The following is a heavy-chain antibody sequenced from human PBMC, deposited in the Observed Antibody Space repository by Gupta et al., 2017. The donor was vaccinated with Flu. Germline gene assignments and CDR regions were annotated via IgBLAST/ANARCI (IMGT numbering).Heavy chain of an antibody. CDR2: IRSKANSYAT. D-gene: IGHD4-17*01. V-gene: IGHV3-73*02. CDR3: TRPYGDYVGLF. Sequence: EVQLVESGGGLVQPGGSLKLSCAASGFNFSGSATHWVRQASGKGLEWVGRIRSKANSYATAYAASVKGRFTISRDDSKNTAYLQMNSLKTEDTAVYYCTRPYGDYVGLFWGQGTLVTVSS. J-gene: IGHJ4*02. CDR1: GFNFSGSA.